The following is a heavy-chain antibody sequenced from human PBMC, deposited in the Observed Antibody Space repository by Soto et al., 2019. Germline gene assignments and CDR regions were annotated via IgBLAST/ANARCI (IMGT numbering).Heavy chain of an antibody. Sequence: QVQLVESGGGVVQPGTSLRLSCAASGFTFATYGMHWVRQPPGKGLQWVAVTWDDGSENYYGDSVKGRFTISRDSSKNTMNLQMDSLPAEDTAAYYCATGFYSSSIDHGGQGTLVTVTS. CDR2: TWDDGSEN. CDR3: ATGFYSSSIDH. D-gene: IGHD3-22*01. J-gene: IGHJ4*02. CDR1: GFTFATYG. V-gene: IGHV3-33*01.